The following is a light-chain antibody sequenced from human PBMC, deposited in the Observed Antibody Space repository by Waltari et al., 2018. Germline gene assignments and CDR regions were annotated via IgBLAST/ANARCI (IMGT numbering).Light chain of an antibody. CDR2: DGA. Sequence: QSALTQPASVSGSRGQSITISCTGLTTDADIHNFVSWYQQRPDKGPKLIIFDGAQRRSGISPRFSASKSGSTASLTISYLQADDEGDYFCCSYGRTYTFVFGGGTSLTVL. J-gene: IGLJ2*01. CDR3: CSYGRTYTFV. CDR1: TTDADIHNF. V-gene: IGLV2-23*01.